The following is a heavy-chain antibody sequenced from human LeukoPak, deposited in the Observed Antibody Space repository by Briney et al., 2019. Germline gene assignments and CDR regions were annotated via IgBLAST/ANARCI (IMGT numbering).Heavy chain of an antibody. V-gene: IGHV3-49*03. CDR1: GFTFGDYA. CDR3: TRGFVVVTATSFDY. CDR2: IRSKAYGGTT. D-gene: IGHD2-21*02. Sequence: SLRLSCTASGFTFGDYAMSWFRQAPGKGLECVGFIRSKAYGGTTEYAASVKGRFTISRDDSKSIAYLQMNSLKTEDTAVYYCTRGFVVVTATSFDYWGQGTLVTVSS. J-gene: IGHJ4*02.